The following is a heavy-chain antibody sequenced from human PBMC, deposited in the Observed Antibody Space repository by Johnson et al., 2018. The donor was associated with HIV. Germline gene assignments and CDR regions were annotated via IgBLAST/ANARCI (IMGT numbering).Heavy chain of an antibody. D-gene: IGHD3-16*01. CDR1: GFSFSDYY. V-gene: IGHV3-11*04. CDR3: VRDAFEYRDARCRFGGAGFDV. Sequence: QVQLVESGGGLVKPGGSLRVSCAASGFSFSDYYMSWIRQAPGKGLEWVSYISSSTDTIYYADSVKGRFTISRDNAKNSLSLQMNSLRDEDTAVYYCVRDAFEYRDARCRFGGAGFDVWGQGTVVTVSS. J-gene: IGHJ3*01. CDR2: ISSSTDTI.